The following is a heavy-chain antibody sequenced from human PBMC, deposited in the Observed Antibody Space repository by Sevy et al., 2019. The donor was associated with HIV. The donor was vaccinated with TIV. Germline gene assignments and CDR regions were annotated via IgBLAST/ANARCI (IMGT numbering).Heavy chain of an antibody. J-gene: IGHJ3*02. CDR3: ARDPPAGAYDAFDI. Sequence: GGSLRLSCAASGFTFSSYSMNWVRQAPGKGLEWVSSISSSSSYIYYAHSVKGRFTISRDNAKNSLYLQMNSLRAEDTAVYYCARDPPAGAYDAFDIWGQGTMVTVSS. CDR1: GFTFSSYS. D-gene: IGHD1-26*01. CDR2: ISSSSSYI. V-gene: IGHV3-21*01.